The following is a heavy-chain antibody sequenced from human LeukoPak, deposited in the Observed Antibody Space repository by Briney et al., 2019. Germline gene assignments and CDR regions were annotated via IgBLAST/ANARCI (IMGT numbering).Heavy chain of an antibody. J-gene: IGHJ1*01. CDR1: GGSISSYY. CDR3: ASGRFTEQLVGGEYFQH. CDR2: IYTSGST. Sequence: SETLSLTCTVSGGSISSYYWSWVRQPAGKGLEWIGRIYTSGSTNYNPSLKSRVTMSVDTSKNQFSLKLSSVTAADTAVYYCASGRFTEQLVGGEYFQHWGQGTLVTVSS. D-gene: IGHD6-13*01. V-gene: IGHV4-4*07.